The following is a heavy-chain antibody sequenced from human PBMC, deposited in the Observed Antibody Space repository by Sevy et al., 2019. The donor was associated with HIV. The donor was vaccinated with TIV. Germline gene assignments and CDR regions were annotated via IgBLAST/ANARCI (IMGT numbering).Heavy chain of an antibody. V-gene: IGHV4-59*01. Sequence: SETLSLTCTVSGGSISSYYWSWIRQPPGKGLEWIGYIYYSGSTNYNPSLKSRVTISVDTSKNQFSLKLSSVTAADTAVYYCARASDYYGMDVWGQGTTVTVSS. J-gene: IGHJ6*02. CDR1: GGSISSYY. CDR2: IYYSGST. CDR3: ARASDYYGMDV.